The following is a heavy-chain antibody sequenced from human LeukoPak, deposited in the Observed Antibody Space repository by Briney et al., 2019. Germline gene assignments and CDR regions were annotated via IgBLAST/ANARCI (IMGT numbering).Heavy chain of an antibody. CDR3: AREGLTTSS. CDR2: ISGSGDTM. J-gene: IGHJ4*02. Sequence: PGGSLTLFCAASGFTFSDHYMTWIRQAPGKGLEWISFISGSGDTMFYADSVKGRFAISRDNAKNSVFLQMSSLRAEDTAMYYCAREGLTTSSWGQGTLVTVSS. V-gene: IGHV3-11*04. CDR1: GFTFSDHY. D-gene: IGHD1-14*01.